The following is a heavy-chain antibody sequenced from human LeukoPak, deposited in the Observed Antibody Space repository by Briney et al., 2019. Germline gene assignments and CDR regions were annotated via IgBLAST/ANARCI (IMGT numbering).Heavy chain of an antibody. V-gene: IGHV3-23*01. CDR1: GFPFSSYA. CDR3: AKDSYYYDSSGYWNY. CDR2: ISGSGGST. D-gene: IGHD3-22*01. Sequence: GGSLSLSCAASGFPFSSYAMSWVRQAPGKGLEGVQAISGSGGSTYYADSVKGRFTISRDNSKNTLYLQMNSLRAEDTAVYYCAKDSYYYDSSGYWNYWGQGTLVTVSS. J-gene: IGHJ4*02.